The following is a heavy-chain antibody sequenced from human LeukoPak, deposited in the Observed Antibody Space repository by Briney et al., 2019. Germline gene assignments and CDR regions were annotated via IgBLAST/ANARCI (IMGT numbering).Heavy chain of an antibody. D-gene: IGHD2-2*01. J-gene: IGHJ6*04. Sequence: GSSVKVSCKASGGTFSSYAISWVRQAPGQGLEWMGGIIPIFGTANYAQKFQGRVTITADESTSTAYMELSSLRSEDTAVYYCARDRGYCSSTSCCLNYYYGMDVWGKGTTVTVSS. CDR3: ARDRGYCSSTSCCLNYYYGMDV. V-gene: IGHV1-69*01. CDR2: IIPIFGTA. CDR1: GGTFSSYA.